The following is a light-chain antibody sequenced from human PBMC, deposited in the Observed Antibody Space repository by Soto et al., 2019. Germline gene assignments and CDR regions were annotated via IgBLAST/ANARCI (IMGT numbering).Light chain of an antibody. CDR2: RTS. V-gene: IGKV3-20*01. J-gene: IGKJ1*01. CDR1: QSVSSSY. CDR3: QQYDSSPRT. Sequence: EIVLTQSPGTLSLSPGERATLSCRASQSVSSSYLAWYQQKPGQAPRLLIYRTSYRAAGIPDRFSGSGSGTDFTLTISRLEPEDFAVYWCQQYDSSPRTFGQATKVDIK.